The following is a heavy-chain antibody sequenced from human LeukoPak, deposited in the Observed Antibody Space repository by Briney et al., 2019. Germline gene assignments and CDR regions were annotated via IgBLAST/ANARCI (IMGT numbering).Heavy chain of an antibody. J-gene: IGHJ6*04. CDR2: ISAYNGIT. V-gene: IGHV1-18*01. CDR3: ARDQKEIRAAAGRYYCYGMDV. D-gene: IGHD6-13*01. Sequence: ASEKVSCKASVYTFTRFCISWVRQAPGQALEWMGWISAYNGITHYTQKLQRRVPITTDTSTRTAYMELRSLSSDDSAVYYCARDQKEIRAAAGRYYCYGMDVWGERTTVTVSS. CDR1: VYTFTRFC.